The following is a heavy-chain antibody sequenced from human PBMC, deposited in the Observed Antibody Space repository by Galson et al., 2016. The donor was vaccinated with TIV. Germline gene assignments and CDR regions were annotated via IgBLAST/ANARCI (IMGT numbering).Heavy chain of an antibody. CDR1: GFSFSTYG. CDR2: IWYDGSKE. D-gene: IGHD6-19*01. CDR3: ARGSGWDYFDS. J-gene: IGHJ4*01. V-gene: IGHV3-33*01. Sequence: SLRLSCAASGFSFSTYGMHWVRQAPGKGLEWVANIWYDGSKEYYYESVKGRFSISRDNPKKILFLQMNSLTVEDTAVYYCARGSGWDYFDSWGHGTLVTVSS.